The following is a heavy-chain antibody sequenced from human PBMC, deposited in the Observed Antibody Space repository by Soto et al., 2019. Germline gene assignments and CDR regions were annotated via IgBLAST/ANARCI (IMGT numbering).Heavy chain of an antibody. J-gene: IGHJ3*02. Sequence: GESLKISCKGSGYSFTSYWIGWVRQMPGKGLEWMGIIYPGDSDTRYSPSFQGQATISADKSISTAYLQWSSLKASDTAMYYCARRRYVVVVPAAIQVIAAAGDAFDIWGQGTMVTVSS. CDR3: ARRRYVVVVPAAIQVIAAAGDAFDI. CDR2: IYPGDSDT. CDR1: GYSFTSYW. V-gene: IGHV5-51*01. D-gene: IGHD2-2*02.